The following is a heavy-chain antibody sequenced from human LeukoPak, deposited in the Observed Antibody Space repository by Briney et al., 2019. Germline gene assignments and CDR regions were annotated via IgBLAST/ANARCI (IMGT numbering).Heavy chain of an antibody. V-gene: IGHV4-61*02. J-gene: IGHJ5*02. D-gene: IGHD4-17*01. CDR3: ARDRATVAMLNWFDP. CDR2: IYTSGST. CDR1: GGSISSGSYY. Sequence: SQTLSLTCTVSGGSISSGSYYWSWIRQPAGKGLEWIGRIYTSGSTNYNPSLKSRVTISVDTSKNQFSLKLSSVTAADTAVYYCARDRATVAMLNWFDPWGQGTLVTVSS.